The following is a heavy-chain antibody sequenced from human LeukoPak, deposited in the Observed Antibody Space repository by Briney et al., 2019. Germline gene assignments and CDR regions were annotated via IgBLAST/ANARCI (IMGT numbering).Heavy chain of an antibody. CDR2: IYSSGST. J-gene: IGHJ4*02. CDR1: GGSISRGTYY. CDR3: AREDLEEGYFDY. Sequence: SQTRSLTCTVSGGSISRGTYYWTWIRQHPGKGLDWIGYIYSSGSTHYNPSLKGRLRIAVDTSKNPLSLRLNSVTAADTAVYYCAREDLEEGYFDYWGQGILVTVSS. D-gene: IGHD5-24*01. V-gene: IGHV4-31*03.